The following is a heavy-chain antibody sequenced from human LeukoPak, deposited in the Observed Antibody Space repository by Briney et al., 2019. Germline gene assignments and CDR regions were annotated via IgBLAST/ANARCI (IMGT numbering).Heavy chain of an antibody. Sequence: ASVKVSCKASGYTFTAYYMHWVRQAPGQGLEWMGWINPNSGDTNYAQKLQGRVTMTTDTSTSTAYMELRSLRSDDTAVYYCARGMEWSEYSFDYWGQGTLVTVSS. CDR1: GYTFTAYY. CDR2: INPNSGDT. J-gene: IGHJ4*02. CDR3: ARGMEWSEYSFDY. D-gene: IGHD3-3*01. V-gene: IGHV1-2*02.